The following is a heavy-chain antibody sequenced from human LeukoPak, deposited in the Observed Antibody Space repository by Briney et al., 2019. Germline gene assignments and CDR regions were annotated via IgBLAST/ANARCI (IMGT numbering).Heavy chain of an antibody. CDR2: IYYSGST. D-gene: IGHD4/OR15-4a*01. CDR1: GGSISSSSYY. Sequence: SETLSLTCTVSGGSISSSSYYWGWIRQPPGKGLEWIGSIYYSGSTYYNPSLKSRVTISVDTSKNQFSLKLSSVTAADTAVYYCAVIMVDDLFDIWGQGTMVTVSS. V-gene: IGHV4-39*07. J-gene: IGHJ3*02. CDR3: AVIMVDDLFDI.